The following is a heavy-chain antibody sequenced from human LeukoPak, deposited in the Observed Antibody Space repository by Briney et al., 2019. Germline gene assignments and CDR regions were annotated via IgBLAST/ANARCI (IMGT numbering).Heavy chain of an antibody. Sequence: AASVKVSCKASGYTFTDYYMHWVRQAPGQGLVWMGWINPDNGGTAYAQKFQGRVTMTRDPSISTAYMELSRLRSDDTAVYYCARVVDSSSRYYFDYWGQGTLVTVSS. V-gene: IGHV1-2*02. CDR2: INPDNGGT. CDR3: ARVVDSSSRYYFDY. J-gene: IGHJ4*02. D-gene: IGHD6-13*01. CDR1: GYTFTDYY.